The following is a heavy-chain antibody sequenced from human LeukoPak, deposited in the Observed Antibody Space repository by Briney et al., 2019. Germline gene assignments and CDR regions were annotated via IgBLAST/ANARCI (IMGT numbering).Heavy chain of an antibody. V-gene: IGHV4-34*01. CDR2: INHSGST. CDR1: GGSFSGYY. Sequence: SETLSLTCAVYGGSFSGYYWSWIRQPPGKGLEWIGEINHSGSTNYNPSLKSRVTISVDTSKNQFSLKLSSVTAAGTAVYYCARAHPGFQDYWGPGTLVTVSS. D-gene: IGHD2/OR15-2a*01. J-gene: IGHJ4*02. CDR3: ARAHPGFQDY.